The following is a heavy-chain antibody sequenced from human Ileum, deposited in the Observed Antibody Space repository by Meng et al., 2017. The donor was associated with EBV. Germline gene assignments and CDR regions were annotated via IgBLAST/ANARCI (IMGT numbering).Heavy chain of an antibody. D-gene: IGHD3-16*01. Sequence: VQRQESGQSLVRPSGTLSLTCTVSGDSFSGCYWWSWVRQSPEKGLEWIGEVYPSGTPYYNPSLKSRVTISLDKSRNQISLNLIHVTAADAAVYYCARDAFQYASGIPAHWGQGTLVTVSS. V-gene: IGHV4-4*02. CDR2: VYPSGTP. CDR1: GDSFSGCYW. CDR3: ARDAFQYASGIPAH. J-gene: IGHJ4*02.